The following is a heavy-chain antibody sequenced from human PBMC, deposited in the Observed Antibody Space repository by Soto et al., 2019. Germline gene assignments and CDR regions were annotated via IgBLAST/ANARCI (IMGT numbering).Heavy chain of an antibody. CDR2: ISGSGSTI. V-gene: IGHV3-11*01. CDR3: ARLGSIAAAGTPDY. CDR1: GFTFSDYY. D-gene: IGHD6-13*01. Sequence: LRLSCVASGFTFSDYYMSWFRQAPGKGLEWVSYISGSGSTIHDADSVKGRFTISRDNAKNSLYLQMNSLRAEDTAVYYCARLGSIAAAGTPDYWDQGTLVTVSS. J-gene: IGHJ4*02.